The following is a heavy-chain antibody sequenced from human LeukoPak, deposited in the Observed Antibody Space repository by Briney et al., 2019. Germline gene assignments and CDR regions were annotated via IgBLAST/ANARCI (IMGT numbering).Heavy chain of an antibody. CDR3: AKNNWNDMPFVDY. Sequence: GGSLRLSCAASGFTFRNSAMSWVRQAPGKGLEWVSTISGTGVGTFYADSVKGRLTISRDNPKNTLYLQMNSLRAEDTAVYYCAKNNWNDMPFVDYWGQGTLVTVPS. V-gene: IGHV3-23*01. D-gene: IGHD1-20*01. CDR1: GFTFRNSA. J-gene: IGHJ4*02. CDR2: ISGTGVGT.